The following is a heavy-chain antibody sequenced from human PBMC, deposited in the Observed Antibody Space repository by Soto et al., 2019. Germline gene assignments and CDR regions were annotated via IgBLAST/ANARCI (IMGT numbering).Heavy chain of an antibody. D-gene: IGHD3-10*01. CDR1: WFSLRARGVG. CDR2: IYCDDDK. Sequence: XAPTLVSHPQTHTLTCSFAWFSLRARGVGVCCLRQPPGNALEWLALIYCDDDKRYSPSLKSRLTITKDTSKNQVVLTMTNMDTVDTATYYCAHFYQADTRGVPKIGGFDAWGQGTLVTVSS. J-gene: IGHJ5*02. CDR3: AHFYQADTRGVPKIGGFDA. V-gene: IGHV2-5*02.